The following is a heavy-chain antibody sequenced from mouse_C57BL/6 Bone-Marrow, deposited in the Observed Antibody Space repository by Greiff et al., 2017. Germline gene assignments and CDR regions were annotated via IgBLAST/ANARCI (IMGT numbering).Heavy chain of an antibody. CDR3: ARHGTYYGSSDWYFDV. J-gene: IGHJ1*03. CDR1: EYEFPSHD. Sequence: DVKLVESGGGLVQPGESLKLSCESNEYEFPSHDMSWVRKTPEKRLELVAAINSDGGSTYYPDTMERRFIISRDNTKKTLYLQMSSLRSEDTALYYCARHGTYYGSSDWYFDVWGTGTTVTVSS. V-gene: IGHV5-2*01. D-gene: IGHD1-1*01. CDR2: INSDGGST.